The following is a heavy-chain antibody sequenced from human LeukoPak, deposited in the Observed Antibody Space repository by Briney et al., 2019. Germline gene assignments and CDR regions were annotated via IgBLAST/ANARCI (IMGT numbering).Heavy chain of an antibody. CDR3: ARCSTSSAYAVRWFDP. CDR2: TSSDGRIE. V-gene: IGHV3-30*04. Sequence: GGSLRLSCVDSGFTFSTYAMHWVRQARGKGLEWVAVTSSDGRIEYYADSVKGRFTISRDNSKNTLYLQMNSLSAEDTAVYYCARCSTSSAYAVRWFDPWGQGTLVTVSS. CDR1: GFTFSTYA. J-gene: IGHJ5*02. D-gene: IGHD3-16*01.